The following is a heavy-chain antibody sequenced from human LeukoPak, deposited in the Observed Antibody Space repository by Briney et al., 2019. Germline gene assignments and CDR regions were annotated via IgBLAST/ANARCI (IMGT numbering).Heavy chain of an antibody. CDR1: GYTFTGYY. Sequence: SVKVSCKASGYTFTGYYMHWVRQAPGKGLEWMGGIIPMINTPKYAQKFQDRVSITADESTSTGYMEVSSLRSEDTAVYYCAIFQGTYGDNENDYWGQGTLVTASS. V-gene: IGHV1-69*13. D-gene: IGHD4-17*01. CDR2: IIPMINTP. J-gene: IGHJ4*02. CDR3: AIFQGTYGDNENDY.